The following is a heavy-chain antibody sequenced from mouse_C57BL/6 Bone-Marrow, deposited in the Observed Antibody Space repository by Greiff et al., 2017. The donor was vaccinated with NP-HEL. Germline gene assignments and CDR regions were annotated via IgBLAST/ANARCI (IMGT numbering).Heavy chain of an antibody. D-gene: IGHD3-2*02. Sequence: VQLKESGPELVKPGASVKISCKASGYSFTDYNMNWVKQSHGKSLEWIGVINPNYGTTSYNQKFKGKATLTVDQSSSTAYMQLNSLTSEDSAVYYCEGRAAQATGFAYWGQGTLVTVSA. V-gene: IGHV1-39*01. CDR3: EGRAAQATGFAY. J-gene: IGHJ3*01. CDR2: INPNYGTT. CDR1: GYSFTDYN.